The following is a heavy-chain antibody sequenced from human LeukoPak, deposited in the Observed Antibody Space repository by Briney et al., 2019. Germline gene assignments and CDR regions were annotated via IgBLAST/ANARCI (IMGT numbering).Heavy chain of an antibody. Sequence: SGTLSLTCAVYGGSFSGYYWSWIRQPPGKGLEWIGYIYYSGSTNYNPSLKSRVTISVDTSKNQFSLRLSSVTAADTAVYYCARAVGGDGSGSLWGPGTLVTVSS. CDR3: ARAVGGDGSGSL. CDR1: GGSFSGYY. V-gene: IGHV4-59*01. CDR2: IYYSGST. J-gene: IGHJ4*02. D-gene: IGHD3-10*01.